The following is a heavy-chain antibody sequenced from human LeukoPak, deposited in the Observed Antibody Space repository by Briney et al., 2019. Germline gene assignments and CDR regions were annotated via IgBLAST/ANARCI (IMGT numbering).Heavy chain of an antibody. CDR3: ARLPDYVSGKDY. CDR1: GYNFITYW. V-gene: IGHV5-51*01. Sequence: GESLKISCEASGYNFITYWIGWVRQMPGKGLEWVAIINPGDSDTRYSLSFQGRATISVDRSINTAYLQWSSLRASDTAIYYCARLPDYVSGKDYWGQGTLVTVSS. CDR2: INPGDSDT. J-gene: IGHJ4*02. D-gene: IGHD3-10*01.